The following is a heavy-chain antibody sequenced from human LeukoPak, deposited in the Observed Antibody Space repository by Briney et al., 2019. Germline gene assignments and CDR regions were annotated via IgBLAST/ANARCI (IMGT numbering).Heavy chain of an antibody. CDR3: ASHGSSGNDPVT. D-gene: IGHD5-12*01. CDR2: IYYTGST. V-gene: IGHV4-59*08. Sequence: SETLSLTCTVSGDSISSYYWNWIRRPPGKGLEWIGYIYYTGSTSYNPSLKSRVTISLDTSKSQFSLRLTSVTAADTAVYYCASHGSSGNDPVTWGQGTMVTVSS. CDR1: GDSISSYY. J-gene: IGHJ4*01.